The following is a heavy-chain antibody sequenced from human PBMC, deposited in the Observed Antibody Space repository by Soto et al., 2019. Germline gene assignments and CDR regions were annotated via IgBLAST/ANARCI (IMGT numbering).Heavy chain of an antibody. CDR3: ARDLPYYYDSSGVVF. J-gene: IGHJ4*02. D-gene: IGHD3-22*01. Sequence: QVQLQQWGAGLLKPLETLSLTCAVYGGSFNGYNWSWIRQSPGKGLEWIGEINHNGGTSYNPSRKSRVTISVDTSKSQYALQLSSVTAADTAVYYCARDLPYYYDSSGVVFWGQGTLVTVSS. CDR2: INHNGGT. V-gene: IGHV4-34*01. CDR1: GGSFNGYN.